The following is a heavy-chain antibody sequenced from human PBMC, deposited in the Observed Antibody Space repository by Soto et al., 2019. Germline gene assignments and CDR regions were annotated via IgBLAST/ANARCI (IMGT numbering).Heavy chain of an antibody. Sequence: EVQLLESGGGLVQPGGSLRLSCAASGFTFSSYAMSWVRQAPGEGLEWVSAISGSGGSTYYADSVKGRFTISRDNSKNTLYLQMNSLRAEDTAVYYCAKVGCSSTSCYAGYYFDYWGQGTLVTVSS. CDR1: GFTFSSYA. J-gene: IGHJ4*02. CDR3: AKVGCSSTSCYAGYYFDY. V-gene: IGHV3-23*01. CDR2: ISGSGGST. D-gene: IGHD2-2*01.